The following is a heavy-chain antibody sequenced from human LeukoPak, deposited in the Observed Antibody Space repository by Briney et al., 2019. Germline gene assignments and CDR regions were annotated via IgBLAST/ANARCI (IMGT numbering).Heavy chain of an antibody. CDR1: GFTFSSYW. V-gene: IGHV3-7*01. J-gene: IGHJ6*03. D-gene: IGHD4-23*01. CDR3: ARDIFDPYERATGNLNYGGAHMDV. Sequence: GGSLRLSCAASGFTFSSYWMSWVRQAPGKGLEWVANIRQDGNKIYYADSVKGRFTISRDNAKNSLYLQMNSLRAEDTAVYYCARDIFDPYERATGNLNYGGAHMDVWGKGTTVTVSS. CDR2: IRQDGNKI.